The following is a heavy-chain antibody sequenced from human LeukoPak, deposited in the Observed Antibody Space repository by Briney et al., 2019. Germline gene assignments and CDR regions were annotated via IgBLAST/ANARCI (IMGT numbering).Heavy chain of an antibody. CDR1: GGTFSSYA. V-gene: IGHV1-69*01. Sequence: SVKVSCKASGGTFSSYAISWVRQAPGQGLEWMGGIIPIFGTASYAQKFQGRVTITADESTSTAYMELSSLRSEDTAVYYCARGGHSSSWKLGKYHLGIWGQGTLVTVSS. J-gene: IGHJ4*02. CDR3: ARGGHSSSWKLGKYHLGI. D-gene: IGHD6-13*01. CDR2: IIPIFGTA.